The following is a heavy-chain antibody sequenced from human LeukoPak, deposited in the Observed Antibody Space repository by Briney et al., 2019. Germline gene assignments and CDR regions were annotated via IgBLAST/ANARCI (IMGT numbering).Heavy chain of an antibody. CDR2: IKPDGSER. J-gene: IGHJ4*02. CDR1: GFTFSGYW. CDR3: AGDFSESPEHS. Sequence: GGSLRLSCEASGFTFSGYWMSWVRQAPGKGLEWVANIKPDGSERSYVDSVRARFIISRDNAKNSLYLQINSLRAEDTAVYYCAGDFSESPEHSWGQGTLVTVSS. D-gene: IGHD1/OR15-1a*01. V-gene: IGHV3-7*01.